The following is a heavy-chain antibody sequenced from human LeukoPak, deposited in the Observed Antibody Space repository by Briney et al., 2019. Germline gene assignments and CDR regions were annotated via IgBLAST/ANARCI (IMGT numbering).Heavy chain of an antibody. J-gene: IGHJ4*02. CDR3: AKDGFDYYDSSGYYYFNY. CDR1: GFTFSFYT. Sequence: GGSLRLSCAASGFTFSFYTMNWVRQAPGKGLQWVSAISGGGVAIYYADSVKGRFTISRDNSKNTLYLQMNSLRAEDTAVYYCAKDGFDYYDSSGYYYFNYWGQGTLVTVSS. V-gene: IGHV3-23*01. D-gene: IGHD3-22*01. CDR2: ISGGGVAI.